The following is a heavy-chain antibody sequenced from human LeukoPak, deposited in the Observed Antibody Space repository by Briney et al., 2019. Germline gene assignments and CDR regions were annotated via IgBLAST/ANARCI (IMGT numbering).Heavy chain of an antibody. CDR2: IWFDGSNT. V-gene: IGHV3-33*01. Sequence: GGSLRLSCAASGFTFSGYGMHWVRQAPGKGLEWVAVIWFDGSNTYYAGSVKGRFTISRDNSKNTLFLQMNSLRAEDTAVYFCARLTTRYFDYWGQGTLVTVSS. D-gene: IGHD4-11*01. CDR3: ARLTTRYFDY. J-gene: IGHJ4*02. CDR1: GFTFSGYG.